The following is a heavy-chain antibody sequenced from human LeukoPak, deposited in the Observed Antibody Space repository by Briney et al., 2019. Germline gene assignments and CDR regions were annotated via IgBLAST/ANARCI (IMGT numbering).Heavy chain of an antibody. J-gene: IGHJ3*02. Sequence: GGSLRLSCAASGFTFSSYGMHWVRQAPGKGLEWVAFIRYDGSNKYYAVSVKDRFTCSRDNSKNTLYLQMNSLRAEDTAVYYCARDRYSRWAFDIWGQGTMVTVSS. D-gene: IGHD2-21*01. CDR2: IRYDGSNK. V-gene: IGHV3-30*02. CDR1: GFTFSSYG. CDR3: ARDRYSRWAFDI.